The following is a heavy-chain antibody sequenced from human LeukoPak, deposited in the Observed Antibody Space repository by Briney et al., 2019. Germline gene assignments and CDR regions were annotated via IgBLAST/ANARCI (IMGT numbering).Heavy chain of an antibody. Sequence: ASVKVSCKASGYTFTGYYMHWVRQAPGQGLEWMGRINPNSGGTNYAQKFQGRVTMTRNTSISTAYMELSSLRSEDTAVYYCARTPGPIAVAGIDFDYWGQGTLVTVSS. J-gene: IGHJ4*02. D-gene: IGHD6-19*01. CDR3: ARTPGPIAVAGIDFDY. CDR2: INPNSGGT. CDR1: GYTFTGYY. V-gene: IGHV1-2*06.